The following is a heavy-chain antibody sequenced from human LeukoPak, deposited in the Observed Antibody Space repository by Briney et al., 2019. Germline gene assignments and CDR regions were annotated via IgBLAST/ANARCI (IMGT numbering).Heavy chain of an antibody. CDR2: IYSDGNT. D-gene: IGHD6-19*01. CDR3: AGDTHSSSWYDH. Sequence: GSLRLSCAVSGFTVSSIYMTWVRQAPGKGLEWVSSIYSDGNTYYADSVKGRFTLSRDSSRNTLYLQMNDLRVEDTAVYYCAGDTHSSSWYDHWGQGTLVTVSS. J-gene: IGHJ5*02. CDR1: GFTVSSIY. V-gene: IGHV3-53*01.